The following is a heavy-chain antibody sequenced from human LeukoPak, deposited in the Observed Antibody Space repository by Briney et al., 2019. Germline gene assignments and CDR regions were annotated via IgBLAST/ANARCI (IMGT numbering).Heavy chain of an antibody. D-gene: IGHD3-22*01. CDR2: IWYDGSNK. CDR3: AKGHYYDSSGPFDY. J-gene: IGHJ4*02. CDR1: GFTFSSYG. V-gene: IGHV3-33*06. Sequence: GGSLRLSXAASGFTFSSYGMHWVRQTPGKGLEWVAVIWYDGSNKYYADSVKGRFTISRDNSKNTLYLQMNSLRAEDTAVYYCAKGHYYDSSGPFDYWGQGTLVTVSS.